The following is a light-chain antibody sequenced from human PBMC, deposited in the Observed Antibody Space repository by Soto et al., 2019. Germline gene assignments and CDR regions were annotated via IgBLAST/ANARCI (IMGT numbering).Light chain of an antibody. V-gene: IGLV2-14*01. Sequence: QSALTQPASVSGSPGQSITISCSGTSSDVGDYNYVSWYQQHPGKAPKLMIFDVSNRPSGVSNRFSGSKSGNTASLTISGLQAEDEADYYCSSYTRSRTRVFGTGTKLTVL. CDR2: DVS. CDR3: SSYTRSRTRV. J-gene: IGLJ1*01. CDR1: SSDVGDYNY.